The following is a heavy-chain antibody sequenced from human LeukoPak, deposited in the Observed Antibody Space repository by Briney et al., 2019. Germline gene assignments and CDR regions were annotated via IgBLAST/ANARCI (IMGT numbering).Heavy chain of an antibody. V-gene: IGHV3-23*01. CDR3: ARGIAKTTLNAFDI. CDR2: VSGSGGST. Sequence: HPSETLSLTCSVSGASITSDYWSWVRQAPGKGLEWVSGVSGSGGSTYYADSVKGRFTISRDNSKNTLYLQMNSLRAEDTAVYYCARGIAKTTLNAFDIWGQGTMVTVSS. CDR1: GASITSDY. J-gene: IGHJ3*02. D-gene: IGHD4-11*01.